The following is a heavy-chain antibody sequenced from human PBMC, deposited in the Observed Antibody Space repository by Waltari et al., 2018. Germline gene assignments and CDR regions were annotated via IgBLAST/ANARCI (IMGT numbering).Heavy chain of an antibody. D-gene: IGHD2-21*02. CDR1: GFTVSSNY. V-gene: IGHV3-53*01. CDR2: LYSGGST. J-gene: IGHJ3*02. Sequence: EVQLVESGGGLIQPGGSLRLSCAASGFTVSSNYMSWVRQAPGKGLEWVYFLYSGGSTYYADSVKGRFTISRDKSKNTLYLQRNSLRAEDTAVYYCARDRSDYGGNSVAFDIWGQGTMVTVSS. CDR3: ARDRSDYGGNSVAFDI.